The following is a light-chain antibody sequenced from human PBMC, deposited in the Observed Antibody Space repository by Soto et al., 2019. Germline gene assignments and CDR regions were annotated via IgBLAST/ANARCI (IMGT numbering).Light chain of an antibody. V-gene: IGKV3-11*01. CDR3: QQRSNWQGAT. Sequence: EIVVTQSPATLSLSPGERPTLSCRPCQSVSNDLSWYQQKPGQAPRLLIYDASNRATGIPARFSGSGSGTDFALTISSLEPEYFAVYFLQQRSNWQGATFGGGAKVDIK. J-gene: IGKJ4*01. CDR2: DAS. CDR1: QSVSND.